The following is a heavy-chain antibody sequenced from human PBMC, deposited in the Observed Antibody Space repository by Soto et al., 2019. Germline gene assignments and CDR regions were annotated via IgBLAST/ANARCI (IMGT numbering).Heavy chain of an antibody. CDR1: GGSISSSSSS. J-gene: IGHJ6*03. V-gene: IGHV4-39*01. CDR3: ARTYVTDVVVVPASKDYMDV. CDR2: ISYSGST. D-gene: IGHD2-2*01. Sequence: QLQLQESGPGLVKPSETLSLTCTVSGGSISSSSSSWGWIRQPPGKGLEWLGIISYSGSTYYSPSLKNRVTISVDASKNLFSLKQSAVTAADTAVYYCARTYVTDVVVVPASKDYMDVWGKGTTVTVSS.